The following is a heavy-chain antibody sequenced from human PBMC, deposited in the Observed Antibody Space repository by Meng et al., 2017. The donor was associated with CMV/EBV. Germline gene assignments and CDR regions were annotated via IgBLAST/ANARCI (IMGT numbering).Heavy chain of an antibody. Sequence: SVKVSCKASGGTFSSYAISWVRQAPGQGLEWMGGIIPILGIANYAQKFQGRVTITADKSTSTAYMELSSLRSEDTAVYYCARFQLPGPHNWFDPWGQGTLVTGLL. CDR1: GGTFSSYA. V-gene: IGHV1-69*10. J-gene: IGHJ5*02. CDR2: IIPILGIA. CDR3: ARFQLPGPHNWFDP. D-gene: IGHD2-2*01.